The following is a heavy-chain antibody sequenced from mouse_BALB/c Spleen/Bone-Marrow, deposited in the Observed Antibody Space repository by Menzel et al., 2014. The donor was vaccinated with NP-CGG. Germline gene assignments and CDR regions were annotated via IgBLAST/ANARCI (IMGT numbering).Heavy chain of an antibody. Sequence: DVQLVESGGGLVQPGGSLKLSCAASGFTFSSYGMSWVRQTPDKRLEMIATINVNGDTTYHPDSVKGRFTISRDNVKNTLYLQMSSLKSEDTAMYYCARGYDYSSRFAYWGQGTLVTVSA. D-gene: IGHD2-4*01. J-gene: IGHJ3*01. CDR3: ARGYDYSSRFAY. CDR2: INVNGDTT. CDR1: GFTFSSYG. V-gene: IGHV5-6-3*01.